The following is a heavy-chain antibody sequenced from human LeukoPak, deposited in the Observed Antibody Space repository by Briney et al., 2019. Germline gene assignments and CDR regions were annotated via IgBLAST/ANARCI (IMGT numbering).Heavy chain of an antibody. V-gene: IGHV5-51*01. CDR1: GYSFTSYW. Sequence: GESLKISCKGSGYSFTSYWIGWVRQMPGKGLEWMGIIYPGDSDTRYSPSFQGQVTISADKSISTAYLQWSSLKASDTAMYYCARRVGLTMVRGVENWFDPWGQGTLVTVSS. CDR2: IYPGDSDT. J-gene: IGHJ5*02. D-gene: IGHD3-10*01. CDR3: ARRVGLTMVRGVENWFDP.